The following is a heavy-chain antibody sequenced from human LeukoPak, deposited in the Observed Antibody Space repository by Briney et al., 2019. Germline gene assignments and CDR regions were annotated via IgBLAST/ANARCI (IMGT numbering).Heavy chain of an antibody. V-gene: IGHV3-23*01. J-gene: IGHJ4*02. CDR1: GFTFSSSA. Sequence: GVSLRLSCAASGFTFSSSAMSWVRQAPGKGLEWVSAISNNGGYTYYADSVQGRFTISRDNSKSTLCLQMNSLRAEDTAVYYCAKQLGYCSDGSCYFPYWGQGTLVTVSS. D-gene: IGHD2-15*01. CDR2: ISNNGGYT. CDR3: AKQLGYCSDGSCYFPY.